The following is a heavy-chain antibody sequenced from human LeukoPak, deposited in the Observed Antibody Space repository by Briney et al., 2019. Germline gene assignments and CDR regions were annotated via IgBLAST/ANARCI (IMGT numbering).Heavy chain of an antibody. V-gene: IGHV1-8*01. J-gene: IGHJ6*03. CDR1: GYTFTSYD. CDR3: ARGRWGSHSGYLYYYYYYMDV. CDR2: MNPNSGNT. D-gene: IGHD5-12*01. Sequence: ASVKVSCKASGYTFTSYDINWVRQATGQGLEWMGWMNPNSGNTGYAQKFQGRVTMTRNTSISTAYMELSSLRSEDTAVYCCARGRWGSHSGYLYYYYYYMDVWGKGTTVTVSS.